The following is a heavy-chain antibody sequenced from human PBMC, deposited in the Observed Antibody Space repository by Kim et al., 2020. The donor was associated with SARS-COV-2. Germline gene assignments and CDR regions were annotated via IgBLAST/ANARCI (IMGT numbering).Heavy chain of an antibody. CDR3: ASGGRTVTPYWYYGMDV. Sequence: ASVKVSCKASGYTFTGYYMHWVLQAPGQGLGWMGRINPNSGGTNYAQKFQGRVTMTRDTSISTAYMELSRLRSDDTAVYYCASGGRTVTPYWYYGMDVWGQGTTVTVSS. V-gene: IGHV1-2*06. J-gene: IGHJ6*02. CDR1: GYTFTGYY. D-gene: IGHD4-4*01. CDR2: INPNSGGT.